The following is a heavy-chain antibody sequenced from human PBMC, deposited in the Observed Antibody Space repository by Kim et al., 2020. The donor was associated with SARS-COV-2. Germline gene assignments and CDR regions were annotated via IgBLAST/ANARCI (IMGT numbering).Heavy chain of an antibody. J-gene: IGHJ4*02. D-gene: IGHD3-3*01. CDR3: ARQSTIFGVAAVDY. V-gene: IGHV5-10-1*01. Sequence: PAFQSHVTISADKSISTAYLQWSSLKASDTAMYYCARQSTIFGVAAVDYWGQGTLVTVSS.